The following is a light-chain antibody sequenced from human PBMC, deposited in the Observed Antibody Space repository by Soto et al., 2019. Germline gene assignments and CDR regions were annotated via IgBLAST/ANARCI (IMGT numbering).Light chain of an antibody. J-gene: IGKJ1*01. Sequence: EIVLTQSPGTPSLSPGERATLSCRASQSISGYLAWYQQKPGQAPRLLIYDVSNRTTGIPARFSGSGSGTDFTLTISSLEPEDFAIYYCQQRNYWQVTFGQGTKVDIK. CDR1: QSISGY. CDR3: QQRNYWQVT. V-gene: IGKV3-11*01. CDR2: DVS.